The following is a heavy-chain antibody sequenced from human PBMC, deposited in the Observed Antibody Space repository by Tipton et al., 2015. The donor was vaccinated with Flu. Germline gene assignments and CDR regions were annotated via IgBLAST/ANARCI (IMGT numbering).Heavy chain of an antibody. J-gene: IGHJ6*02. V-gene: IGHV4-59*01. CDR2: IYYSGST. D-gene: IGHD7-27*01. CDR3: ARDHMGKLGMGGYYYYYGMDV. Sequence: TLSLTRTVSGGSISSYYWSWIRQPPGKGLEWIGYIYYSGSTNYNPSLKSRVTISVDTSKNQFSLKLSSVTAADTAVYYCARDHMGKLGMGGYYYYYGMDVWGQGTTVTVSS. CDR1: GGSISSYY.